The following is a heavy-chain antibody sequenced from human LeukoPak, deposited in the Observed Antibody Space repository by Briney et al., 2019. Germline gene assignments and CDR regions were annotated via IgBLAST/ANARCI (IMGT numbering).Heavy chain of an antibody. J-gene: IGHJ4*02. Sequence: PGGSLRLSCAASGFTFSSYSMNWVRQAPGKGLEWVSSISSSSSYIYYADSVKGRFTISRDNAKNSLYLQMNSLRAEDTAVYYCARLWNGDYLNAGGPWGQGTLVTVSS. CDR1: GFTFSSYS. CDR3: ARLWNGDYLNAGGP. V-gene: IGHV3-21*01. CDR2: ISSSSSYI. D-gene: IGHD4-17*01.